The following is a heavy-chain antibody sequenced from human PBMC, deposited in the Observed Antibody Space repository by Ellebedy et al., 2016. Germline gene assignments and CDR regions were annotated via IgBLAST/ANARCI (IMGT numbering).Heavy chain of an antibody. CDR3: VKSGHSYAWSY. D-gene: IGHD5-18*01. V-gene: IGHV3-53*01. Sequence: GGSLRLSCAASGFTVSSSYVNWVRQAPGKGLEWVSMSSPSGTMLYADYVKGRFRISRDNSKKTLYLQMNRLTVDDTAVYFCVKSGHSYAWSYWGQGTLVTVSS. CDR2: SSPSGTM. J-gene: IGHJ4*02. CDR1: GFTVSSSY.